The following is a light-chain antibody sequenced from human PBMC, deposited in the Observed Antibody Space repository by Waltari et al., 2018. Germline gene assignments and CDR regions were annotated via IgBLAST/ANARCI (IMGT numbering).Light chain of an antibody. CDR2: DAS. Sequence: DSQIPQFPSPLPPSVGARFPITCQASQDIENFVNWYQQKPGKAPKLLIYDASNLATGVPSRFSGSGSGTDFTFTIASLQPEDIATYFCQQYQNLPSFGPGTKVDLK. CDR3: QQYQNLPS. CDR1: QDIENF. V-gene: IGKV1-33*01. J-gene: IGKJ3*01.